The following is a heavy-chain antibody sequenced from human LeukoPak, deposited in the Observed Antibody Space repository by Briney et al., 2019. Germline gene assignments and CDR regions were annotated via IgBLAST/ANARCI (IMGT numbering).Heavy chain of an antibody. CDR2: IYHSGIT. Sequence: SETLSLTCTVSDYSISSGYGYYWGWIRQPPGKGLEWIGNIYHSGITYYNHFNSSLKSRVTISIDTSKNQFSLRLTSVTAADTAVYYCARDSYGDANFDSWGQGTLVTVSS. J-gene: IGHJ4*02. CDR3: ARDSYGDANFDS. D-gene: IGHD4-17*01. V-gene: IGHV4-38-2*02. CDR1: DYSISSGYGYY.